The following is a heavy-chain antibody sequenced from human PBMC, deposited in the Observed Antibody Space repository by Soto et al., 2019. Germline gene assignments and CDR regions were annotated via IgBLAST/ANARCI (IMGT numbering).Heavy chain of an antibody. V-gene: IGHV3-74*01. D-gene: IGHD5-18*01. CDR1: GFTFSTYW. CDR2: INSDGSST. Sequence: EVQLVESGGGLVQPGGSLRLSCAASGFTFSTYWMHWIRQIPGKGLVWVSRINSDGSSTTYADSVKGRFTISRDNAKNTQYLQMNRLRDEDTAVYYCARDAWGTARVSSWGQGTLVTVSS. J-gene: IGHJ5*02. CDR3: ARDAWGTARVSS.